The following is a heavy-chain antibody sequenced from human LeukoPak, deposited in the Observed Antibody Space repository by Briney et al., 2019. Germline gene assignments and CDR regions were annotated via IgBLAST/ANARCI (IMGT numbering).Heavy chain of an antibody. V-gene: IGHV3-30*02. J-gene: IGHJ6*03. D-gene: IGHD3-10*01. CDR2: IRYDGSNK. Sequence: GGSLRLSCAASGFTFSSYGMHWVRQAPGKGLEWVAFIRYDGSNKYYADSVKGRFTISRDNSKNTLYLQMNSLRAEDTAVYYCAKVPYYYDSGSYSLYYYMDVWGKGTTVTISS. CDR3: AKVPYYYDSGSYSLYYYMDV. CDR1: GFTFSSYG.